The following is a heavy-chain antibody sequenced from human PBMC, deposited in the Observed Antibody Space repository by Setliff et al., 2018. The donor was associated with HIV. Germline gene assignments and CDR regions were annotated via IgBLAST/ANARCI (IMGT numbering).Heavy chain of an antibody. CDR1: GGSININNYY. Sequence: SETLSLTCTVSGGSININNYYWGWLRQPPGKGLEWTGSMYYSGSTSYNPSLSSRLTIPVDTSKNQVSLRLTSATAADTGVYYCARHRDPPGSSWIFYYYYMDLWGGGTTVTVSS. CDR3: ARHRDPPGSSWIFYYYYMDL. D-gene: IGHD6-13*01. J-gene: IGHJ6*03. CDR2: MYYSGST. V-gene: IGHV4-39*01.